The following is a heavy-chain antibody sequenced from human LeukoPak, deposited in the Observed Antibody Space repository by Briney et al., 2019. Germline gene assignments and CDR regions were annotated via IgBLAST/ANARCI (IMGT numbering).Heavy chain of an antibody. V-gene: IGHV1-2*04. CDR1: GYTFTGYY. CDR2: INPNSGGT. Sequence: ASVKVSCKASGYTFTGYYIHWVRQAPGQGLEWMGWINPNSGGTNYAQKFQGWVTMTRDTSISTAYMELSRLRSDDTAVYYCARATEDIVVVPAARRVWFDPWGQGTLVTVSS. J-gene: IGHJ5*02. CDR3: ARATEDIVVVPAARRVWFDP. D-gene: IGHD2-2*01.